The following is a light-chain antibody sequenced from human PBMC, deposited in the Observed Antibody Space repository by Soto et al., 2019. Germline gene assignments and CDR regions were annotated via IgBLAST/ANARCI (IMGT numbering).Light chain of an antibody. CDR1: QSVSRN. CDR3: QQYGDWPPDP. CDR2: DAS. J-gene: IGKJ2*01. Sequence: EIVMTQSPATLSVSPGERATLSCRASQSVSRNSAWYQQKPGQPPRLLIYDASTRATGVPARFGGSGSGTEFTLTISGLQSEDFAVYYCQQYGDWPPDPFGQGTKVDI. V-gene: IGKV3-15*01.